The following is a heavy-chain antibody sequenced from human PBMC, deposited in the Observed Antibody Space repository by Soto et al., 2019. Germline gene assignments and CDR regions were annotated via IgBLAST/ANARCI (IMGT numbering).Heavy chain of an antibody. CDR2: ISYDGSNK. V-gene: IGHV3-30*18. CDR3: AKEHADPYYYDSSHGGFDP. Sequence: PGGSLRLSCAASGFTFSSYGMHWVRQAPGKGLEWVAVISYDGSNKYYADSVKGRFTISRDNSKNTLYLQMNSLRAEDTAVYYCAKEHADPYYYDSSHGGFDPWGQGTLVTVSS. CDR1: GFTFSSYG. D-gene: IGHD3-22*01. J-gene: IGHJ5*02.